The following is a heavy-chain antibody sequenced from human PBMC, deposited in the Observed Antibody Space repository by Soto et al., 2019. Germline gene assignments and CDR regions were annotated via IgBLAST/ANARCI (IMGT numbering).Heavy chain of an antibody. CDR1: GGSISSSNW. J-gene: IGHJ5*02. Sequence: SETLSLTCAVSGGSISSSNWWSWVRQPPGKGLEWIGEIYHSGSTNYNPSLKSRVTISVDKSKNQFSLKLSSVTAADTAVYYCARDLQESGWYHQTQGVTELTPRPDWFDPWGQGTLVTVSS. CDR3: ARDLQESGWYHQTQGVTELTPRPDWFDP. CDR2: IYHSGST. V-gene: IGHV4-4*02. D-gene: IGHD6-19*01.